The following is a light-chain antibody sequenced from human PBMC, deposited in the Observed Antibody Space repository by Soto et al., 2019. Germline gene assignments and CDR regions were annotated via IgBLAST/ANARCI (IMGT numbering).Light chain of an antibody. CDR2: DTS. J-gene: IGKJ4*01. Sequence: EIVMTQSLASLSVSPGGRATLSCRASQSVSSNLAWYQQKPGQAPRLLIYDTSTRATGVPTRFSGSRSGAEFTLTINSLQSEDFAVYYCQPYNNWPLTFGGGTKVDIK. V-gene: IGKV3-15*01. CDR1: QSVSSN. CDR3: QPYNNWPLT.